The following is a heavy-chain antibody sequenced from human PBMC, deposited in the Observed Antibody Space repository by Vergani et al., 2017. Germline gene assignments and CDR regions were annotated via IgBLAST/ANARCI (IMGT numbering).Heavy chain of an antibody. CDR3: ARGRRDGYCSSTSCYVAVDY. CDR2: IDPSDSYT. CDR1: GYSFTSYW. J-gene: IGHJ4*02. V-gene: IGHV5-10-1*03. D-gene: IGHD2-2*03. Sequence: EVQLVQSGAEVKKPGESLRISCKGSGYSFTSYWISWVRQMPGKGLEWMGRIDPSDSYTNYSPSFQGHVTISADKSISTAYLQWSSLKASDTAMYYCARGRRDGYCSSTSCYVAVDYWGQGTLVTVSS.